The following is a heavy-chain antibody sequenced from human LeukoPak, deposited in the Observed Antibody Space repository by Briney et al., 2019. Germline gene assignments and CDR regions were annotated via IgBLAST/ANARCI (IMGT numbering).Heavy chain of an antibody. CDR3: ARGGTRITMVRGVIMGDAFDI. J-gene: IGHJ3*02. V-gene: IGHV3-48*03. CDR1: GFTFSSYE. Sequence: PGGSLRLSCAASGFTFSSYEMNWVRQAPGKGLEWVSCISSSGSTIYYADSVKGRFTISRDNAKNSLYLQMNSLRAEDTAVYYCARGGTRITMVRGVIMGDAFDIWGQGTMVTVSS. D-gene: IGHD3-10*01. CDR2: ISSSGSTI.